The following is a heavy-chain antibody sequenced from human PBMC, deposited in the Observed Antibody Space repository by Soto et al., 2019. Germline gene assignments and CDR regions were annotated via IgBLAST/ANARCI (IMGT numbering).Heavy chain of an antibody. D-gene: IGHD2-8*01. CDR3: VRLIGNSWLDS. J-gene: IGHJ5*01. V-gene: IGHV6-1*01. Sequence: PSQTLSLTCAISGDSVPTNSATWDWIRQSPSRGLEWLGRTYYGSTWSYDYAVSVQGRITINPDTSNNQFSLHLYSVTPDDTAVCYCVRLIGNSWLDSWGQGTLVTVSS. CDR1: GDSVPTNSAT. CDR2: TYYGSTWSY.